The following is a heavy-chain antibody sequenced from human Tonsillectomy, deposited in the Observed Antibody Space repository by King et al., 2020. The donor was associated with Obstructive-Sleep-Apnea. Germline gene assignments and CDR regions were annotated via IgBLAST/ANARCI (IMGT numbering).Heavy chain of an antibody. CDR2: ISWDSATI. CDR3: VKDIAAAPWGFMDV. V-gene: IGHV3-9*01. J-gene: IGHJ6*02. Sequence: VQLVESGGGLVQPGWSLRLSCGASGFTFDDYAMHWVRQVPGKGLEWVAGISWDSATIGYADSVKGRFTISRDNARTSLYLQMNSLKSEDTALYYCVKDIAAAPWGFMDVWGQGTTVTVSS. CDR1: GFTFDDYA. D-gene: IGHD6-13*01.